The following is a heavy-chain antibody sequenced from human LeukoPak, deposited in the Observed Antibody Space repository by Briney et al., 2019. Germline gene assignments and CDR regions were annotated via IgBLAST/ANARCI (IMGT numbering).Heavy chain of an antibody. Sequence: GGSLRLSCAASGFTFSSYAMSWVRQAPGKGLEWVSSISGSGESTYYADYVKGRFTISRDNSKNTVFLQMNSLRAEDTAVYYCARGRDGYNYYYYYYMDVWGKGTTVTVSS. J-gene: IGHJ6*03. V-gene: IGHV3-23*01. CDR1: GFTFSSYA. CDR3: ARGRDGYNYYYYYYMDV. CDR2: ISGSGEST. D-gene: IGHD5-24*01.